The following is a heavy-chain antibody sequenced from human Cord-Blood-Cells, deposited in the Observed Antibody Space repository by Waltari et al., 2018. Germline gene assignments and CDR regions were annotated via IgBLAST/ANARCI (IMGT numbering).Heavy chain of an antibody. V-gene: IGHV3-33*01. J-gene: IGHJ3*02. Sequence: QVQLVEPGRGVVQPGRCLRLHCAASGFTLSRYGMHRVRRAPGKGLEWVAVIWYDGSNKYYADSVKGRFTISRDNSKSTLYLQRNSLRAEDTAVYYCGGALGEAGAIWGQGTMVTVSS. CDR2: IWYDGSNK. D-gene: IGHD1-26*01. CDR3: GGALGEAGAI. CDR1: GFTLSRYG.